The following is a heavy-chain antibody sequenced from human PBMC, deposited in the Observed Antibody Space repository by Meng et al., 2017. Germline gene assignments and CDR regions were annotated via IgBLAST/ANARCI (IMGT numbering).Heavy chain of an antibody. CDR3: AKDWSPKIVGATRFDY. Sequence: SLKISCAASGFTFDDYAMHWVRQAPGKGLEWVSGISWNSGSIGYADSVKGRFTISRDNAKNSLYLQMNSLRAEDTALYYCAKDWSPKIVGATRFDYWGQRTLVTVSS. CDR1: GFTFDDYA. CDR2: ISWNSGSI. D-gene: IGHD1-26*01. J-gene: IGHJ4*02. V-gene: IGHV3-9*01.